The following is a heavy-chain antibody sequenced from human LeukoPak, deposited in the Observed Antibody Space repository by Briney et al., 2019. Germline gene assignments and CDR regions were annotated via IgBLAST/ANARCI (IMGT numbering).Heavy chain of an antibody. J-gene: IGHJ4*02. V-gene: IGHV3-48*01. CDR1: GFTFSSYA. D-gene: IGHD3-3*01. Sequence: GGSLRLSCAASGFTFSSYAMSWVRQAPGKGLEWVSYISSDGTTVYYADSVKGRFTISRDNAKNSLYLEMNSLRAEDTAVYYCARTYYDFWSGYYSHEGNPFDYWGQGTLVTVSS. CDR2: ISSDGTTV. CDR3: ARTYYDFWSGYYSHEGNPFDY.